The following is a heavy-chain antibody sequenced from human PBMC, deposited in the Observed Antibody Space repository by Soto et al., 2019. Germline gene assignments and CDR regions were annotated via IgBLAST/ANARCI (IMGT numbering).Heavy chain of an antibody. CDR2: INHSGST. V-gene: IGHV4-34*01. CDR1: GGSFSGYY. Sequence: SETLSLTCAVYGGSFSGYYWSWIRQPPGKGLEWIGEINHSGSTNYNPSLKSRVTISVDTSKNQFSLKLSSVTAADTAVYYCARALSVTTRWGYYYHYYGMDVWGQGTTVTVSS. D-gene: IGHD4-17*01. J-gene: IGHJ6*02. CDR3: ARALSVTTRWGYYYHYYGMDV.